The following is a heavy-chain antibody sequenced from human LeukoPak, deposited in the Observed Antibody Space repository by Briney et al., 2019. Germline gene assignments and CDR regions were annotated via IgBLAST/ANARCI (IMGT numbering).Heavy chain of an antibody. V-gene: IGHV3-23*01. D-gene: IGHD3-22*01. CDR1: GFTFSSYA. Sequence: GGSLRLSCAASGFTFSSYAMSWVRQAPGKGLDWVSAISGMVGSTYYADSMKGRFTISRDNSKNTLYLQMNSLRVEDTAVYYCARTRTAYYYDSSGSDWAFDIWGQGTMVTVSS. CDR3: ARTRTAYYYDSSGSDWAFDI. CDR2: ISGMVGST. J-gene: IGHJ3*02.